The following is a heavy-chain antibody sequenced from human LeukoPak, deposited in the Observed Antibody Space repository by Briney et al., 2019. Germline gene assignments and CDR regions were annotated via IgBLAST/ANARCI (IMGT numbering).Heavy chain of an antibody. V-gene: IGHV1-18*01. Sequence: ASVKVSCKASGYTFTSYGISWVRQAPGQGLEWMGWISTYNGNTNYAQELRGRVTMTTDTPTSTAYMELRSLTSDDTAVYYCARTLINYYRQCSSSTCYLFDYWGQGTLVTVSS. D-gene: IGHD2-2*01. CDR1: GYTFTSYG. CDR3: ARTLINYYRQCSSSTCYLFDY. J-gene: IGHJ4*02. CDR2: ISTYNGNT.